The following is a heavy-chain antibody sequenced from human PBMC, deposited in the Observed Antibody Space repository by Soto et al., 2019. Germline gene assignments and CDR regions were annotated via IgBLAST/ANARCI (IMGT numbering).Heavy chain of an antibody. CDR2: IYYSGST. CDR1: GGSISSYY. D-gene: IGHD2-15*01. Sequence: SETLSLTCTVSGGSISSYYWSWIRQPPGKGLEWIGYIYYSGSTNYNPSLQGRVTMTTDTSTSTAYMELRSLRSDDTAVYYCARPYCSGGSCYSDYWGQGTLVTVSS. CDR3: ARPYCSGGSCYSDY. V-gene: IGHV4-59*01. J-gene: IGHJ4*02.